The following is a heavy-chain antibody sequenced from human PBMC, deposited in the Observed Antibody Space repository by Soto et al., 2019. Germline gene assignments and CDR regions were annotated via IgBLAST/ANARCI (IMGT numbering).Heavy chain of an antibody. CDR1: GGSISSYD. V-gene: IGHV4-59*08. D-gene: IGHD6-13*01. CDR2: IYYSGST. Sequence: PSWTLALTCTASGGSISSYDWGWTRKPTGKGLEWIGYIYYSGSTNYNPSLKSRVTISVDTSKNQFSLKLNSVTAADTAVYYCARHPYSSSSSRPYYYYYMDVWGKGTTVTVSS. CDR3: ARHPYSSSSSRPYYYYYMDV. J-gene: IGHJ6*03.